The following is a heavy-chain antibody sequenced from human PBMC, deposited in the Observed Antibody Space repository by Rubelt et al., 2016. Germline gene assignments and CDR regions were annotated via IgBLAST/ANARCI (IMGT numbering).Heavy chain of an antibody. J-gene: IGHJ4*02. CDR3: AKDRGGTVTRIDY. D-gene: IGHD4-11*01. V-gene: IGHV3-23*01. Sequence: GRFTISRDNAKNTLYLQMNSLRAEDTAVYYCAKDRGGTVTRIDYWGQGTLVTVSS.